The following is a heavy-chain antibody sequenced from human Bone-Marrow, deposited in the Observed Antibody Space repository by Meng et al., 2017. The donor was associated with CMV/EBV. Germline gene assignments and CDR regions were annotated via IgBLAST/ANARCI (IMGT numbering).Heavy chain of an antibody. V-gene: IGHV4-38-2*02. Sequence: GSLRLSCTVSGYSISSGYYWGWVRQPPGKGLEWIGCMHHNGNTYYNPSLKSRGTISVDTSKNQFSLKLSSVTAADTAVYYCAREALGFGIFPSAGRWFDPWGQGTLVTVSS. CDR1: GYSISSGYY. CDR3: AREALGFGIFPSAGRWFDP. D-gene: IGHD3-3*01. CDR2: MHHNGNT. J-gene: IGHJ5*02.